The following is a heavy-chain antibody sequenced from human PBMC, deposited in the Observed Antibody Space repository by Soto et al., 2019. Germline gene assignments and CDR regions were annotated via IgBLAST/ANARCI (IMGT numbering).Heavy chain of an antibody. V-gene: IGHV5-51*01. CDR2: IYPGDSDT. CDR1: GYYFTRYS. CDR3: ARLFSSSLPQAF. Sequence: GEFLKISCQASGYYFTRYSIGWVRQMPGKGLEWMGIIYPGDSDTRYNPSFEGQVTLSTDKTINTAYLQWNSLKASDTAVYYCARLFSSSLPQAFWGQGTLVTVSS. D-gene: IGHD6-19*01. J-gene: IGHJ4*02.